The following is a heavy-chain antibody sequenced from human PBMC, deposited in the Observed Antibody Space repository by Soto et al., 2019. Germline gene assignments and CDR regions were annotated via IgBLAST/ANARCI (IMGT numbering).Heavy chain of an antibody. V-gene: IGHV1-46*01. J-gene: IGHJ4*02. Sequence: QVLLVQSGAEVTRPGASVKVSCKASGYTFTSYYMHCVRQAPGQGLEWMAMINPSGGRTKYAQIFQGRVTLTRDPATGTVDMELSSLTSEDTASYYCARGPSCGGDCYLFDYWGQGTQVTVSS. CDR1: GYTFTSYY. D-gene: IGHD2-21*02. CDR2: INPSGGRT. CDR3: ARGPSCGGDCYLFDY.